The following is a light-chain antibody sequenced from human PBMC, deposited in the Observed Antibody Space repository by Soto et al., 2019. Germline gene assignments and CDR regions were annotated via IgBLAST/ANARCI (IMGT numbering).Light chain of an antibody. CDR1: QSVRNNY. CDR2: DAS. CDR3: QQYDRSPRT. J-gene: IGKJ1*01. V-gene: IGKV3-20*01. Sequence: DIVLAQYPDTLSLSPGERATLSCRASQSVRNNYLTWYQQKPGQAPRLLIYDASSRATGIPDRFSASGSGTDFTLTISRLEPEDFAVYYCQQYDRSPRTFGQGTKVEIK.